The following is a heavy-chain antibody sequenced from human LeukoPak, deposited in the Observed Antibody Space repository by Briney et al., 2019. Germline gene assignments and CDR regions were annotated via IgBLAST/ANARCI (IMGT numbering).Heavy chain of an antibody. J-gene: IGHJ5*02. CDR1: GGSFSGYY. D-gene: IGHD4-17*01. Sequence: SETLSLTCAVYGGSFSGYYWSWIRQAPGKGLEWIGEINHSGSTNYNPSLKSRVTISVDTSKNQFSLKLSSVTAADTAVYYCARDKRYSTVTGNWFDPWGQGTLVTVSS. CDR3: ARDKRYSTVTGNWFDP. CDR2: INHSGST. V-gene: IGHV4-34*01.